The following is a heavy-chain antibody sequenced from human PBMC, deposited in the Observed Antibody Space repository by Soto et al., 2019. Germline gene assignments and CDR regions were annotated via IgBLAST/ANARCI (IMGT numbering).Heavy chain of an antibody. CDR3: ARIAAAGTAKYDL. Sequence: SETLSLTCAVYGGSCGGYYWSWIRQPPGKGLEWIGEINHSGSTNYNPSLKSRVTISVDTSKNQFSLKLSSVTAADTAVYYCARIAAAGTAKYDLWVHGTLVIASS. D-gene: IGHD6-13*01. V-gene: IGHV4-34*01. CDR2: INHSGST. CDR1: GGSCGGYY. J-gene: IGHJ5*02.